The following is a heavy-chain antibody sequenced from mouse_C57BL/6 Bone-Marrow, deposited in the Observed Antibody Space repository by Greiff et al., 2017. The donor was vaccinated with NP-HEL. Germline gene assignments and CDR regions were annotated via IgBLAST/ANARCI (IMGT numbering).Heavy chain of an antibody. V-gene: IGHV1-64*01. J-gene: IGHJ2*01. CDR1: GYTFTSYW. CDR2: IHPNSGST. Sequence: QVQLKQPGAELVKPGASVKLSCKASGYTFTSYWMHWVKQRPGQGLEWIGMIHPNSGSTNYNEKFKSKATLTVDKSSSTAYMQLSSLTSEDSAVYYCARSNDGYYAHFDYWGQGTTLTVSS. CDR3: ARSNDGYYAHFDY. D-gene: IGHD2-3*01.